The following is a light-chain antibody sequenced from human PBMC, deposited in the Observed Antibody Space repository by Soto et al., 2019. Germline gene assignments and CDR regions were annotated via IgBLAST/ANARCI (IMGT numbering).Light chain of an antibody. CDR1: STDVGSYNL. Sequence: QSALTQPASVSGSPGQSITISCTGTSTDVGSYNLVSWYKQHPGKVPKVMIYEVTKRPSGVSDRFSGSKSGNTASLTISGLQAEDEADYYCCSYAGSNIGVFGTGTKLTVL. J-gene: IGLJ1*01. CDR2: EVT. CDR3: CSYAGSNIGV. V-gene: IGLV2-23*02.